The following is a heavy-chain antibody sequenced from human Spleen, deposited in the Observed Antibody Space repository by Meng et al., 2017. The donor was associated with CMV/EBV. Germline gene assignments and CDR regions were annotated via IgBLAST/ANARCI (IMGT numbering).Heavy chain of an antibody. Sequence: SETLSLTCTVSTGSVSSGSFYWGWIRQPPGKGLEWIGYMYYIGSAKYNPSLKSRVTISVDTSKNQFSLNLSSVTAADTAVYYCARGQDYYDSSGYYPSYYFDYWGQGILVTVSS. CDR3: ARGQDYYDSSGYYPSYYFDY. J-gene: IGHJ4*02. V-gene: IGHV4-61*01. D-gene: IGHD3-22*01. CDR2: MYYIGSA. CDR1: TGSVSSGSFY.